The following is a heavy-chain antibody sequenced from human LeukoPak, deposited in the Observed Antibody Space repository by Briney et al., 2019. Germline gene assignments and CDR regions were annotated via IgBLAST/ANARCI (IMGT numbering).Heavy chain of an antibody. CDR1: GFTFSSYA. CDR3: AISGGYWAWAH. CDR2: ISGSGGST. Sequence: GGSLRLSCAASGFTFSSYAMSWVRQAPGKGLEWVSGISGSGGSTYYADSVKGRFTISRDNSKNTLFLQMNSLRAEDTAVYYCAISGGYWAWAHWGQGTLVTVSS. V-gene: IGHV3-23*01. J-gene: IGHJ3*01. D-gene: IGHD1-26*01.